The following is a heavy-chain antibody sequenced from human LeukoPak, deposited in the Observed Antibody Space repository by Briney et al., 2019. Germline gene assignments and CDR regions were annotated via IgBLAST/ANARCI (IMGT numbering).Heavy chain of an antibody. CDR3: ARGNSSGTFDY. Sequence: SETLSLICTVSGGSISSSNWNWIRQAPGKGLEWIGYITFSGGTNYNPSLGSRVTISLDMSKNQFSLKLSSVTAADTAVYYCARGNSSGTFDYWGQGTLVTVSS. J-gene: IGHJ4*02. V-gene: IGHV4-59*01. D-gene: IGHD6-19*01. CDR2: ITFSGGT. CDR1: GGSISSSN.